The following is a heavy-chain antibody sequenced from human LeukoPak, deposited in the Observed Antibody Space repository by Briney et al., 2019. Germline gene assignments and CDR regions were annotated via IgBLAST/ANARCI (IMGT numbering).Heavy chain of an antibody. D-gene: IGHD2-21*01. Sequence: SVKVSCKASGGTFSSYAISWVRQAPGQGLEWMGGIIPIFGTANYAQKFQGRVTITADESTSTAYMELSSLRSEDTAVYYCARDRDYNCGGDCYAFDYWGQGTLVTVSS. CDR2: IIPIFGTA. J-gene: IGHJ4*02. CDR3: ARDRDYNCGGDCYAFDY. V-gene: IGHV1-69*01. CDR1: GGTFSSYA.